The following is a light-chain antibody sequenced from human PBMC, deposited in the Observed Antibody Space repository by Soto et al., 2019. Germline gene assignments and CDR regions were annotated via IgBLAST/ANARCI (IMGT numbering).Light chain of an antibody. V-gene: IGKV3-15*01. Sequence: EIVMTQSPATLSVSPGERATLSCRASQSVSNNLVWYQQKPGQAPRLLIYGASTRATGIPARFSGSGSGTEFTLTISSLQSEDFAVYYCQEYKNWPPYTFGQGTKVDIK. J-gene: IGKJ2*01. CDR2: GAS. CDR3: QEYKNWPPYT. CDR1: QSVSNN.